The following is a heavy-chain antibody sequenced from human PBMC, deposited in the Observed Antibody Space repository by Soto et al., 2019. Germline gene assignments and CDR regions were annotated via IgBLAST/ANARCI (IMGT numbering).Heavy chain of an antibody. V-gene: IGHV3-53*01. Sequence: PGGSLSLSCAASGFTVSSNYMSWVRQAPGKGLEWVSVIYSGGSTYYADSVKGRFTISRDNSKNTLYPQMNSLRAEDTAVYYCATASNDFWSGYYTGNYYYYGMDVWGQGTTVTVSS. D-gene: IGHD3-3*01. CDR1: GFTVSSNY. CDR3: ATASNDFWSGYYTGNYYYYGMDV. J-gene: IGHJ6*02. CDR2: IYSGGST.